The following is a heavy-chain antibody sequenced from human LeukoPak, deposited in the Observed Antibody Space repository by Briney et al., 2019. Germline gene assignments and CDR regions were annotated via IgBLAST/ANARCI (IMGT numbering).Heavy chain of an antibody. Sequence: SETLSLTCTVSGGSISSSSHYWGWIRQPPGKGLEWIGSIYYSGSTYYNPSLKSRVTISVDTSKNQFSLKLSSVTAADTAVYYCARSRAYCGGDCYPGGIDYWGQGTLVTVSS. CDR3: ARSRAYCGGDCYPGGIDY. V-gene: IGHV4-39*01. CDR2: IYYSGST. D-gene: IGHD2-21*02. J-gene: IGHJ4*02. CDR1: GGSISSSSHY.